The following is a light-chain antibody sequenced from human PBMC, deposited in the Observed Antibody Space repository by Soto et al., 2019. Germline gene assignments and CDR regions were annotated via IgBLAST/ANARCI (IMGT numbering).Light chain of an antibody. Sequence: QSALTQPASVSGSPGQSITISCTGTSSDIGRYNYVSWFQQHPGKVPKLVIFEVNYRPSGVSDRFSGSKSGNTASLTITGLQAEYEADYYCPSCITANTRCVFGSRTKVTVL. CDR3: PSCITANTRCV. CDR1: SSDIGRYNY. J-gene: IGLJ1*01. V-gene: IGLV2-14*01. CDR2: EVN.